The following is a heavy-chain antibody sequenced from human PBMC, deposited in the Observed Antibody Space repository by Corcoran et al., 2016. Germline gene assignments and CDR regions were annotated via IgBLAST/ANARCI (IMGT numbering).Heavy chain of an antibody. D-gene: IGHD3-9*01. CDR2: ISGSGGST. CDR1: GFTFSSYA. J-gene: IGHJ6*02. Sequence: EVQLLESGGGLVQPGGSLRLSCAASGFTFSSYAMSWVRQAPGKGLEWVSAISGSGGSTYYADSVKGRFTISRDNSKNTLYLQMNSLRAEETAVYYCAKDPILTGYYNGYYYYYGMDVWGQGTTVTVSS. V-gene: IGHV3-23*01. CDR3: AKDPILTGYYNGYYYYYGMDV.